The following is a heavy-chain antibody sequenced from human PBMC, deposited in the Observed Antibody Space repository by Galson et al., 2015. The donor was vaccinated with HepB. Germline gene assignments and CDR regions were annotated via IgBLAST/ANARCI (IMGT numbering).Heavy chain of an antibody. CDR2: IYWDNDK. D-gene: IGHD3-16*01. CDR3: AHMTISFGGVDRLDGFDL. CDR1: GFSLTTVGEG. Sequence: PALVKPTQTLTLTCTFSGFSLTTVGEGVGWFRQPPGEAVEWLAVIYWDNDKYYRPSLRTRLTIAKDTSKNQVLLTVTNMAPADTATYYCAHMTISFGGVDRLDGFDLWGQGTMVTVS. V-gene: IGHV2-5*02. J-gene: IGHJ3*01.